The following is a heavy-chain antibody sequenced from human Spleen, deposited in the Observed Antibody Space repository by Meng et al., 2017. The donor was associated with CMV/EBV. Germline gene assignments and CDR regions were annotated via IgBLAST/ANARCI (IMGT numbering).Heavy chain of an antibody. CDR1: GFTFSSYA. CDR3: AKDPWYSSSSNWFDP. J-gene: IGHJ5*02. V-gene: IGHV3-23*01. Sequence: GGSLRLSCAASGFTFSSYAMSWVRQAPGKGLEWVSAISGSGGSTYYADSVKGRFTISRDNSKNTLYLQMNSLRAEDTAVYYCAKDPWYSSSSNWFDPWGQGTLVTVSS. CDR2: ISGSGGST. D-gene: IGHD6-6*01.